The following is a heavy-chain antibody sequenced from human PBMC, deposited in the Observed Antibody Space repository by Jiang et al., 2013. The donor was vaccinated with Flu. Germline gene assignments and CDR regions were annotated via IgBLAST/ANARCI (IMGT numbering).Heavy chain of an antibody. D-gene: IGHD5-18*01. Sequence: GAEVKKPGASVKVSCKASGYTFTNSGISWVRQAPGQGLEWMGWISPYNGHTNYAQNLQGRITMTTDTSTSTAYMELRSLRSDDTAVYYCARPGADTGLTRATRFMNARNYYFDYWGQGTLVTVSS. J-gene: IGHJ4*02. V-gene: IGHV1-18*01. CDR1: GYTFTNSG. CDR2: ISPYNGHT. CDR3: ARPGADTGLTRATRFMNARNYYFDY.